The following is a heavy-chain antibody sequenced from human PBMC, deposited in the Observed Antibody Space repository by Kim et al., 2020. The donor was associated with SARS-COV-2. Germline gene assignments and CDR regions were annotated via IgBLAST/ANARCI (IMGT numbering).Heavy chain of an antibody. V-gene: IGHV4-39*01. D-gene: IGHD3-10*01. CDR1: GDSISNGDYF. CDR2: IFYTGST. CDR3: AAMVRGVFVND. J-gene: IGHJ4*02. Sequence: SETLSLTCTVSGDSISNGDYFWGWIRQPPGKGLEWIESIFYTGSTYYNPSLKSRVTISLDMSKNQFSLKLSSVTAADTAVYYCAAMVRGVFVNDWGQGTQVTVSS.